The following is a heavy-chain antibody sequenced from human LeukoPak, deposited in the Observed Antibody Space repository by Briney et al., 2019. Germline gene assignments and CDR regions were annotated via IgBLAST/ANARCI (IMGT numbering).Heavy chain of an antibody. CDR1: GFTFSSYA. Sequence: GGSLRLSCAPSGFTFSSYAMRWVRQAPGMGLDWLSAISGSGGNTYYADSVKGRFTISRDNSQNTLSLQMNSLRAEDTALYYCARARNDYDSNGFSFLDYWGQGTLVTVSS. V-gene: IGHV3-23*01. CDR2: ISGSGGNT. D-gene: IGHD3-22*01. CDR3: ARARNDYDSNGFSFLDY. J-gene: IGHJ4*02.